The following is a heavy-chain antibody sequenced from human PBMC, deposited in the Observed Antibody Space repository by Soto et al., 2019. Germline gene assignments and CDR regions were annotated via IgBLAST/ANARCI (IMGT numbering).Heavy chain of an antibody. D-gene: IGHD2-21*01. V-gene: IGHV3-48*03. CDR1: GLTIIKFE. CDR2: ISSDGTTI. Sequence: SMRLSCEVSGLTIIKFEMTWVRQAPGKGLEWVSSISSDGTTIYYADSVKGRFTISRDNDKNSLYLQMNSLKGEDTATYYCVRVGVVARPYWGQGTPVTVSS. CDR3: VRVGVVARPY. J-gene: IGHJ4*02.